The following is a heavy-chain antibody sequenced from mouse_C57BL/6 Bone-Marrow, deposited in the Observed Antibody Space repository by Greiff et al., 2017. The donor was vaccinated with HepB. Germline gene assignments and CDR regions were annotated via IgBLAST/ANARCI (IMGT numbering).Heavy chain of an antibody. V-gene: IGHV6-6*01. J-gene: IGHJ3*01. CDR2: IRNKANNHAT. CDR1: GFTFSDAW. Sequence: EVQLVESGGGLVKPGGSMKLSCAASGFTFSDAWMDWVRQSPEKGLEWVAEIRNKANNHATYYAESVKGRFTISRDDSKSSVYLQMNSSRSEDTGIDYCTRSYDYDWFAYWGQGTLVTVSA. CDR3: TRSYDYDWFAY. D-gene: IGHD2-4*01.